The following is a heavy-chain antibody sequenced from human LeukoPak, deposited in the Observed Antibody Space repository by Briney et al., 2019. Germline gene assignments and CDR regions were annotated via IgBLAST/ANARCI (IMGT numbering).Heavy chain of an antibody. V-gene: IGHV3-53*01. J-gene: IGHJ6*02. CDR3: ARGSDDFWSGYNYGMDV. CDR1: GFTVSSNY. D-gene: IGHD3-3*01. Sequence: GGSLRLSCAASGFTVSSNYMSWVRQAPGKGLEWVSVIYSGGSTYYADSVKGRFTIPRDNSKNTLYLQMNSLRTEDTAVYYCARGSDDFWSGYNYGMDVWGQGTTVTVSS. CDR2: IYSGGST.